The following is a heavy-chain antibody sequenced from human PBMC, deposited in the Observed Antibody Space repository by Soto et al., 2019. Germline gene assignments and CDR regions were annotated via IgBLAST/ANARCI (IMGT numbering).Heavy chain of an antibody. V-gene: IGHV2-5*02. Sequence: QITLNESGPTQVKPRQTLTLTCTFSGFSLTTSGLGVGWIRQSPGKAPQWLALIYWDDGKRYSPSLKSRLTLHKEPSEHQVVLPMAELDPADTASYYCAHRVLRWVSGWVTTTAIYFDFWGQGTPVAVSS. D-gene: IGHD3-3*01. CDR2: IYWDDGK. CDR1: GFSLTTSGLG. J-gene: IGHJ4*02. CDR3: AHRVLRWVSGWVTTTAIYFDF.